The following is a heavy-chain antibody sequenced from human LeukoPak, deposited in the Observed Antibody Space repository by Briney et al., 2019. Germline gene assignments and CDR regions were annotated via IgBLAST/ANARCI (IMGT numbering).Heavy chain of an antibody. CDR2: INPSGDTT. V-gene: IGHV1-46*01. Sequence: APVKVSCKASGNTFASYYMHWVRQAPGQGLEWMGRINPSGDTTSYAQSFQDRVTMTRDASTSTVYMDLSSLRSEDTAVYYCAQSYCSGDNCYGRENWFDPWGQGTLVTVSP. CDR3: AQSYCSGDNCYGRENWFDP. J-gene: IGHJ5*02. D-gene: IGHD2-15*01. CDR1: GNTFASYY.